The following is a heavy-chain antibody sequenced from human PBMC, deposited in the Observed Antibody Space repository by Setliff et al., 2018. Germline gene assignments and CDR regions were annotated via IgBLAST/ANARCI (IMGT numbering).Heavy chain of an antibody. CDR3: ARDFGDYRIGHGFDI. J-gene: IGHJ3*02. Sequence: SETLSLTCTLSGGSLSSGSFYWSWIRQPAGKGLELVGRIYTSGYTNYNPSLESRVTISLDTSKNQFSLKLSSVTAADTAVYYCARDFGDYRIGHGFDIWGQGTEVTVSS. CDR1: GGSLSSGSFY. V-gene: IGHV4-61*02. CDR2: IYTSGYT. D-gene: IGHD4-17*01.